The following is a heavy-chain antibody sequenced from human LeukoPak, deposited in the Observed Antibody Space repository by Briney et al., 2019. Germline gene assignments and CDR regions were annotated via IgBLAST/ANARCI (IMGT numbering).Heavy chain of an antibody. CDR3: ARGPGEAAAGTRFAFDI. CDR2: IYTSGST. J-gene: IGHJ3*02. Sequence: SETLSLTCTVSGGSISSYYWSWIRQPAGKGLEWIGRIYTSGSTNYNPSLKSRVTMSVDTSKNQFSLKLSSVTAADTAVYYCARGPGEAAAGTRFAFDIWGQGTMVTVSS. D-gene: IGHD6-13*01. CDR1: GGSISSYY. V-gene: IGHV4-4*07.